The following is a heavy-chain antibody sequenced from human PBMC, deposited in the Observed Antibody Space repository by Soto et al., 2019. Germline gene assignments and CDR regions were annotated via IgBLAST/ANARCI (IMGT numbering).Heavy chain of an antibody. V-gene: IGHV1-3*01. J-gene: IGHJ4*02. CDR1: GYTFTSYA. Sequence: ASVKVSCKASGYTFTSYAMHWVRQAPGQRLEWMGWINAGNGNTKYSQKFQGRVTITRDTSASTAYMELSSLRSEDTAVYYCARGSKYNWNDLPGGDYWGQGTLVTVSS. CDR2: INAGNGNT. CDR3: ARGSKYNWNDLPGGDY. D-gene: IGHD1-1*01.